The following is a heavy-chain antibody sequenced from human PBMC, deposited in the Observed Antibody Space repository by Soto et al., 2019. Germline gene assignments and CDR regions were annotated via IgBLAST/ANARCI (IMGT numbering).Heavy chain of an antibody. D-gene: IGHD3-3*01. CDR1: GFTFSSYA. Sequence: PGGSLRLSCAASGFTFSSYAMSWVRQAPGKGLEWVSGISGGGTTTYYADSAKGRFTISRDNSKNTLYLQMHSLRAEDTAIYYCAPPYDFWSGYSMEGMDVLGQGTTVTVSS. J-gene: IGHJ6*02. CDR3: APPYDFWSGYSMEGMDV. V-gene: IGHV3-23*01. CDR2: ISGGGTTT.